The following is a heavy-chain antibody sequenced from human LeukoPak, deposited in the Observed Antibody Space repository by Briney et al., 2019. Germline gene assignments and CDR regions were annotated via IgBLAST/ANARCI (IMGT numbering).Heavy chain of an antibody. CDR2: IYYSGST. D-gene: IGHD6-19*01. V-gene: IGHV4-59*12. J-gene: IGHJ4*02. CDR1: GGSISSYY. Sequence: SETLSLTCTVSGGSISSYYWSWIRQPPGKGLEWIGYIYYSGSTNYNPSLKSRVTISVDTSKNQFSLKLSSVTAADTAVYYCSAVAGASDNYWGQGTLVTVSS. CDR3: SAVAGASDNY.